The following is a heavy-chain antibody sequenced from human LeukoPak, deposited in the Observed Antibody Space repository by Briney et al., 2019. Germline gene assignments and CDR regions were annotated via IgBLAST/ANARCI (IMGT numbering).Heavy chain of an antibody. CDR3: VRDNMLQWPPDY. J-gene: IGHJ4*02. Sequence: SETLSLTCTVSGYSISTNYYWGWIRQPPGKGLEWIGSIYRSGSTYYNPSLKSRVNISIDASKNQFSLKLTSVTATDTAFYYCVRDNMLQWPPDYWGQGTLVTVSS. CDR2: IYRSGST. V-gene: IGHV4-38-2*02. D-gene: IGHD5-24*01. CDR1: GYSISTNYY.